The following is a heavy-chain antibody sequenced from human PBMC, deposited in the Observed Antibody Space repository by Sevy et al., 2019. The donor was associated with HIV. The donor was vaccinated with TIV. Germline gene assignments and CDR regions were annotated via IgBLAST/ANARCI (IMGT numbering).Heavy chain of an antibody. CDR3: AREGCTKPHDY. Sequence: GGSLRLSCAASGFTFSKYSMSWVRQPPGKGLEWVSTLSFGCGEINYANSVKGRLTISRDNSKRSVYLQMNNLGTEDTAVYYCAREGCTKPHDYWGQGTLVTVSS. J-gene: IGHJ4*02. CDR2: LSFGCGEI. V-gene: IGHV3-23*01. D-gene: IGHD2-8*01. CDR1: GFTFSKYS.